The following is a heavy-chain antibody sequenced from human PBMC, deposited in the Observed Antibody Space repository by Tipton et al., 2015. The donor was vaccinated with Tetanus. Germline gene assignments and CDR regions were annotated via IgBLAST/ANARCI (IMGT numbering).Heavy chain of an antibody. Sequence: TLSLTCTVSGVSISNSSHYWSWIRQPAGKGLEWIGRIYTRGSDYYNPSLKSRATVSVDPSNNQVSLKLSSVTAADTAVYYCARDLGSVAENWFDIWGQGVLVTVSS. CDR2: IYTRGSD. CDR1: GVSISNSSHY. V-gene: IGHV4-61*02. D-gene: IGHD6-19*01. J-gene: IGHJ5*02. CDR3: ARDLGSVAENWFDI.